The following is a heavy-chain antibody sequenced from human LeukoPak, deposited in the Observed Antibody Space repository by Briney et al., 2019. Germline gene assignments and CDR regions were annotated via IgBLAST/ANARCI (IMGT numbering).Heavy chain of an antibody. V-gene: IGHV3-21*01. Sequence: TGGSLRLSCAASGFTFSSYSMNWVRQAPGKGLEWVSSISSSSSYIYYADSVKGRFTISRDNAKNSLYLQMNSLRAEDTAVYYCARASDSSGWYQRPWIYYFDYWGQGTLVTVSS. D-gene: IGHD6-19*01. J-gene: IGHJ4*02. CDR2: ISSSSSYI. CDR1: GFTFSSYS. CDR3: ARASDSSGWYQRPWIYYFDY.